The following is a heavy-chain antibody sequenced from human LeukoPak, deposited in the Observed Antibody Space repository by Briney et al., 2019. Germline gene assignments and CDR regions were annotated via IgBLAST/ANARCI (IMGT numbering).Heavy chain of an antibody. CDR2: IYPSDSDT. J-gene: IGHJ4*02. D-gene: IGHD4-11*01. Sequence: GESLKISCKGSGFSFTSYWIGWVRQMPGKGLEYLGIIYPSDSDTRYNPSFQGQVTISADKSISTAYLQWSSLKASDTAMYYCARRAWASSNWYFDYWGQGTLVTVSS. CDR3: ARRAWASSNWYFDY. CDR1: GFSFTSYW. V-gene: IGHV5-51*01.